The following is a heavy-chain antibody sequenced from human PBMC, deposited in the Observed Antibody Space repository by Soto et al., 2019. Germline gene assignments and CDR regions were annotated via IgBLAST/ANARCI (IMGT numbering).Heavy chain of an antibody. D-gene: IGHD5-18*01. J-gene: IGHJ6*02. CDR1: GFTFSSYW. Sequence: AGGSLRLSCAASGFTFSSYWMSWVRQAPGKGLEWVANIKQDGSEKYYVDSVKGRFTISRDNAKNSLYLQMSSLRAEDTAVYYCARVWENSWIQLWSRAFYGMDVWGQGTTVTVSS. V-gene: IGHV3-7*03. CDR3: ARVWENSWIQLWSRAFYGMDV. CDR2: IKQDGSEK.